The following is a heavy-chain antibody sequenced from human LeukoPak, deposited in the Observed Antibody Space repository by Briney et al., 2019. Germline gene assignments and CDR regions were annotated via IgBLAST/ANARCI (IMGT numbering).Heavy chain of an antibody. J-gene: IGHJ3*02. Sequence: SGGSLRLSCAASGFPFRSSWMHWVRQAPGRGLVWVSRLNADGISASYANSVKGRFTISRDNVKNTLYLQMNSLRAEDTAVYYCARDFTIFDAFDIWGQGTMVTVSS. D-gene: IGHD3-3*01. V-gene: IGHV3-74*01. CDR2: LNADGISA. CDR3: ARDFTIFDAFDI. CDR1: GFPFRSSW.